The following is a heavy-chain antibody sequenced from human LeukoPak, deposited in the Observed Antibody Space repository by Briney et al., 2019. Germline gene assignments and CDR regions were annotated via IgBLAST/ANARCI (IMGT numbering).Heavy chain of an antibody. CDR1: GFSFSSYG. Sequence: PGGSLRLSCAASGFSFSSYGMHWVRQAPGKGLEWVAVIWYDGSKKYYADSVKGRFTFSRDNSKNTLYLQMNSLRAEDTAVYYCARGFNRGFDPWGQGTLVTVSS. CDR2: IWYDGSKK. V-gene: IGHV3-33*01. J-gene: IGHJ5*02. D-gene: IGHD1-14*01. CDR3: ARGFNRGFDP.